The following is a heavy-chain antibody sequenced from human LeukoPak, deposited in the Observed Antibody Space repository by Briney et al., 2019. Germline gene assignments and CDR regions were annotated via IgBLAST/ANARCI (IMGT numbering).Heavy chain of an antibody. CDR3: ARDTESYYYGLGSYYNAFGY. V-gene: IGHV3-21*01. CDR1: GFTFSSYS. D-gene: IGHD3-10*01. J-gene: IGHJ4*02. CDR2: ISSSSSYI. Sequence: GGSLRLSCAASGFTFSSYSMNWVRQAPGKGLEWVSSISSSSSYIYYADSVKGRFTISRDNAKNSLYLQMNSLRAEDTAVYYCARDTESYYYGLGSYYNAFGYWGQGTLVTVSS.